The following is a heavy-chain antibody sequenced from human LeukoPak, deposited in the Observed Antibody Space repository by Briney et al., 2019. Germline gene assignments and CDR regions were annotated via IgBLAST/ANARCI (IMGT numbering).Heavy chain of an antibody. D-gene: IGHD6-19*01. V-gene: IGHV1-2*02. Sequence: ASVKVSCKASGYTFTGYYMHWVRQAPGQGLEWMGWINPNSGGTNYAQKFQGRVTMTRDTSISTAYMELSRLRSDDTAVYYCARDALIAVAGQDAFDIWGQGTMVTVSS. J-gene: IGHJ3*02. CDR1: GYTFTGYY. CDR2: INPNSGGT. CDR3: ARDALIAVAGQDAFDI.